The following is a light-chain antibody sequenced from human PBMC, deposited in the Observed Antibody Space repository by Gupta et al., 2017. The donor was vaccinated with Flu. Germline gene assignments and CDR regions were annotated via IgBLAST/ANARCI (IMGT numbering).Light chain of an antibody. J-gene: IGKJ1*01. Sequence: GDRVTITCRASQNISPYLNWYQQKPGKAPKLLIYVVSSLQSGVPSRFTGSGSGSDFTLTISSLQPEDFATYYCQQTYSTPPTFGHGTTVEVK. V-gene: IGKV1-39*01. CDR1: QNISPY. CDR3: QQTYSTPPT. CDR2: VVS.